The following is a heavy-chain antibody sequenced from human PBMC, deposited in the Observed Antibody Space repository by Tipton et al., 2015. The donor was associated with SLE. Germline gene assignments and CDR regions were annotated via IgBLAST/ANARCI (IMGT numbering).Heavy chain of an antibody. CDR3: AKSLAEWELLGGYFDY. CDR2: IRYDGSNK. Sequence: SLRLSCAASGFTFSSYGMHWVRQAPGKGLEWVAFIRYDGSNKYYADSVKGRFTISRDNSKNTLYLQMNSLRAEDTAVYYCAKSLAEWELLGGYFDYWGQGTLVTASS. D-gene: IGHD1-26*01. J-gene: IGHJ4*02. CDR1: GFTFSSYG. V-gene: IGHV3-30*02.